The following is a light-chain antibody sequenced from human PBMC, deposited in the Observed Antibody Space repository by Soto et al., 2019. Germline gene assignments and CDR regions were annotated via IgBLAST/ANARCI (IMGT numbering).Light chain of an antibody. Sequence: QSALTQPASVSGSPGQSITISCTGTSSDVGGYNYVSWYQQHPGKAPKLMIYEVSYRTSGVSNRFSGSKSDNTASLTISGLQAVDEADYYCSSYTSSSTQVFGGGTKLTVL. CDR2: EVS. CDR1: SSDVGGYNY. V-gene: IGLV2-14*01. CDR3: SSYTSSSTQV. J-gene: IGLJ3*02.